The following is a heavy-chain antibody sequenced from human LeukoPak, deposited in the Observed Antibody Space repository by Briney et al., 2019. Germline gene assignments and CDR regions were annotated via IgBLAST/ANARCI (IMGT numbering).Heavy chain of an antibody. Sequence: ETLSLTCTVSNYSISSGYYWAWIRPPPGKGLEWVSAISGSGGSTYYADSVKGRFTISRDNSKNTLYLQMNSLRAEDTAVYYCAKDRRYSSSWYYFDYWGQGTLVTVSS. D-gene: IGHD6-13*01. CDR1: NYSISSGYY. V-gene: IGHV3-23*01. CDR2: ISGSGGST. CDR3: AKDRRYSSSWYYFDY. J-gene: IGHJ4*02.